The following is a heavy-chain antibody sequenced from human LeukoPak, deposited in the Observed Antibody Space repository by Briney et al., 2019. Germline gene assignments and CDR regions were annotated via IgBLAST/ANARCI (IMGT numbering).Heavy chain of an antibody. CDR3: AKDGLGSSGYYYFDY. Sequence: GRSLTLSCAASGFTFGDYAMHWVRQAPGKGLEWVSGISWNSGSIGYADSVKGRFTISRDNAKNSLYLQMNSLRAEDTALYYCAKDGLGSSGYYYFDYWGQGTLVTVSS. D-gene: IGHD3-22*01. CDR2: ISWNSGSI. V-gene: IGHV3-9*01. CDR1: GFTFGDYA. J-gene: IGHJ4*02.